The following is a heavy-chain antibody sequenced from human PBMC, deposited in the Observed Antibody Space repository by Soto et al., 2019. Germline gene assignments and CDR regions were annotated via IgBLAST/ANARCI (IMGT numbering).Heavy chain of an antibody. CDR3: AREGWMATIKSPYYFDY. J-gene: IGHJ4*02. D-gene: IGHD5-12*01. CDR2: TYYRSKWYN. V-gene: IGHV6-1*01. CDR1: GDSVSSNSAA. Sequence: PSQTLSLTCAISGDSVSSNSAAWNWIRQSPSRGLEWLGRTYYRSKWYNDYAVSVKSRITINPDTSKNQFSLQLNSVTPEDTAVYYCAREGWMATIKSPYYFDYWGQGTLVTVSS.